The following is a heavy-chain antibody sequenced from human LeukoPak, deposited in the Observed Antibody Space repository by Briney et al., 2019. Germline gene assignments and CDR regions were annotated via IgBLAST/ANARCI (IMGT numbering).Heavy chain of an antibody. Sequence: PGRSLRLSCAASGFTFSSYGMHWVRQAPGKGLEWVAVISYDGSNKYYADSVKGRFTISRDNSKNTLYLQMNSLGAEDTAVYYCAKVGHSSSWYYGYWGQGTLVTASS. D-gene: IGHD6-13*01. J-gene: IGHJ4*02. V-gene: IGHV3-30*18. CDR1: GFTFSSYG. CDR2: ISYDGSNK. CDR3: AKVGHSSSWYYGY.